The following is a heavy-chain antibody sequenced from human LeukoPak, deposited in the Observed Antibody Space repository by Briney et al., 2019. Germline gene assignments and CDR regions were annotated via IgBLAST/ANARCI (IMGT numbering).Heavy chain of an antibody. CDR2: ISSSSSYI. D-gene: IGHD4-17*01. CDR3: ARVSCGDSGYSDY. Sequence: GGSLRLSCPASGFIFSDYYMSWIRQAPGKGLEWVSYISSSSSYINYADSVKGRFTISRDNAKNSLYLQMNSLRAEDTAVYYCARVSCGDSGYSDYWGQGTLVTVSS. J-gene: IGHJ4*02. CDR1: GFIFSDYY. V-gene: IGHV3-11*06.